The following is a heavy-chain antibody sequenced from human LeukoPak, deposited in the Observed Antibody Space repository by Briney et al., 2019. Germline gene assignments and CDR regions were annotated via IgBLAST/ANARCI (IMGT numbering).Heavy chain of an antibody. D-gene: IGHD6-13*01. CDR1: GFTFSSYG. J-gene: IGHJ4*02. Sequence: GGSLRLSCAASGFTFSSYGMHWVRQAPGKGLEWVSGISTSGGSTYYADSVKGRLTISRDNSKNTLYLQMNSLRAEDTAVYYCAKGGSWYYLGFAWGQGALVTVSS. CDR2: ISTSGGST. CDR3: AKGGSWYYLGFA. V-gene: IGHV3-23*01.